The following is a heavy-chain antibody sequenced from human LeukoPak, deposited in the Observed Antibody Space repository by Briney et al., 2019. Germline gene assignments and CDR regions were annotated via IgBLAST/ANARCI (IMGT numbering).Heavy chain of an antibody. CDR2: ICGTGGGT. J-gene: IGHJ6*02. CDR1: GFTFSSNA. Sequence: GSLGLSCAASGFTFSSNAMSWVRQAPGKGLEWVSTICGTGGGTYYAVSVKGRFTISRDNSKNTLYLQMNSLRVADTALYYCAKGSSMEAAGRYYDYRMDVWGQGTTVTVSS. D-gene: IGHD6-13*01. CDR3: AKGSSMEAAGRYYDYRMDV. V-gene: IGHV3-23*01.